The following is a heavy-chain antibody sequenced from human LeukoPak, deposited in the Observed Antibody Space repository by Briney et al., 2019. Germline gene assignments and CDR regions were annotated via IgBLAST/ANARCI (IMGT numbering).Heavy chain of an antibody. CDR2: IYYSGST. CDR1: GGSISSYY. D-gene: IGHD2-15*01. Sequence: PSETLSLTCTVSGGSISSYYWSWIRQPPGKGLEWIGYIYYSGSTNYNPSLKSRVTISVDTSKNQFSLKLSSVTAADTAVYYCARELVGYPIDYWGQGTLVTVSS. J-gene: IGHJ4*02. CDR3: ARELVGYPIDY. V-gene: IGHV4-59*12.